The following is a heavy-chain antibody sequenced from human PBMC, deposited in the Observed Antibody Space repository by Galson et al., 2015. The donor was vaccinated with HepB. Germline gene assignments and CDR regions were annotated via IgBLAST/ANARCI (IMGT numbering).Heavy chain of an antibody. CDR1: GYTFTSYD. Sequence: SVKVSCKASGYTFTSYDINWVRQATGQGLEWMGWMNPNSGNTGYAQKFQGRVTMTRNTSISTAYMELSSLRSEDTAVYYCARICSSTSCYAGEANYMDVWGKGTTVTVSS. CDR2: MNPNSGNT. J-gene: IGHJ6*03. CDR3: ARICSSTSCYAGEANYMDV. V-gene: IGHV1-8*01. D-gene: IGHD2-2*01.